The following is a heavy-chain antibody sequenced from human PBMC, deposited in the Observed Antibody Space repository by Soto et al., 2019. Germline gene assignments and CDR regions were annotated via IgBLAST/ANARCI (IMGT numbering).Heavy chain of an antibody. J-gene: IGHJ4*02. CDR2: ISGSGSNP. Sequence: GGSLRLSCAASGFTFSSYAMSWVRQAPGQGLEWVSAISGSGSNPYYADSVKGRFTISRDNSKNTLYLQMNSLRAEDTAVYYCARDNGSDDFSLVYWGQGTLVTVSS. V-gene: IGHV3-23*01. CDR3: ARDNGSDDFSLVY. D-gene: IGHD3-3*01. CDR1: GFTFSSYA.